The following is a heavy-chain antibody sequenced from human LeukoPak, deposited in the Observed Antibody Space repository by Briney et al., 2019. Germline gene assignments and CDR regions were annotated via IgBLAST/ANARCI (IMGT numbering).Heavy chain of an antibody. D-gene: IGHD3-10*01. CDR1: GYTFTSYD. CDR3: ARKHAYYYGSGTSGLVP. CDR2: MNPDSGNT. Sequence: ASVKVSCKASGYTFTSYDINWVRQATGQGLEWMGWMNPDSGNTGYAQKFQGRVTMTRNTSISTAYMELSSLRSEDTAVYYCARKHAYYYGSGTSGLVPWGQGTMVTVSS. V-gene: IGHV1-8*01. J-gene: IGHJ3*01.